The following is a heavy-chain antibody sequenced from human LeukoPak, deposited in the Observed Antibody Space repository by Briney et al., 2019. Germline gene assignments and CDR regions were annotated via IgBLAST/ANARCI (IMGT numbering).Heavy chain of an antibody. D-gene: IGHD3-3*01. CDR2: IRYDGRDK. J-gene: IGHJ3*02. Sequence: GGALRLSCAASEFTFSSYGMHWVRPAPGKGLAWVAFIRYDGRDKYYTDSVTGGFNISRDDLKNTLYLQMNSLKGEDTGVYYCAKNSSRSGYNPDDIDIWGQGIVVTVSS. CDR3: AKNSSRSGYNPDDIDI. CDR1: EFTFSSYG. V-gene: IGHV3-30*02.